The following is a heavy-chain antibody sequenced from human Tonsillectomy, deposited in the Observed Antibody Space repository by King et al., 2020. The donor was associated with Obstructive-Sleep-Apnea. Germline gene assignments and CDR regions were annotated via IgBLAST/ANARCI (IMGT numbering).Heavy chain of an antibody. Sequence: VQLVESGGGLAQPGRSLRLSCTASGFTFGDYAMSWFRQAPGKGLEWVGFIRSKAYGGTTEYAASVKGRFIISRDDSKSIAHLQMNSLKTEDTAVYYCTRDRGVRLTMIVVSAFDIWGQGTMVTVSS. CDR1: GFTFGDYA. CDR3: TRDRGVRLTMIVVSAFDI. V-gene: IGHV3-49*03. J-gene: IGHJ3*02. D-gene: IGHD3-22*01. CDR2: IRSKAYGGTT.